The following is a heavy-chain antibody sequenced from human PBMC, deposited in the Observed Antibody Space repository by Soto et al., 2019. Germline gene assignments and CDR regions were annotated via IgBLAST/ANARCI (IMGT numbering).Heavy chain of an antibody. D-gene: IGHD4-17*01. CDR1: GYTFTSYY. J-gene: IGHJ4*02. CDR3: ARDRATVTTPPTYDDY. CDR2: INPSGGST. Sequence: ASVKVSCKASGYTFTSYYMHWVRQAPGQGLEWMGIINPSGGSTSYAQKFQGRVTMTRDTSTSTVYMELSSLRSEDTAVYYCARDRATVTTPPTYDDYWGQGTLVTVSS. V-gene: IGHV1-46*01.